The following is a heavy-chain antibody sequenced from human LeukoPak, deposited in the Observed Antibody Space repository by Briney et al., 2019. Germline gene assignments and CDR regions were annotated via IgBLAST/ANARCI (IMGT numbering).Heavy chain of an antibody. CDR1: GGTFSSYA. CDR2: IIPIFGTA. CDR3: ARQTDYYDKSFDY. D-gene: IGHD3-22*01. V-gene: IGHV1-69*05. Sequence: SVKVSCKASGGTFSSYAISWVRQAPGQGLEWMGGIIPIFGTANYAQKFQGRVTITTGESTSTAYMELSSLRSEDTAVYYCARQTDYYDKSFDYWGQGTLVTASS. J-gene: IGHJ4*02.